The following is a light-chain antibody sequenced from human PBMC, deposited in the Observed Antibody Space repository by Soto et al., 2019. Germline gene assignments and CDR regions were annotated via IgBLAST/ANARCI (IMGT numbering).Light chain of an antibody. CDR3: QHYGSSPGT. CDR1: QSVSNTY. CDR2: GAS. J-gene: IGKJ1*01. Sequence: DIVLTQSPGTLSLSPGETATLSCRPSQSVSNTYFAWYQQKPGQAPRLLIYGASSRATGIPDRFTGGGSATDFTLTVNRLEPEDSAVYYCQHYGSSPGTFGPGTKVEIK. V-gene: IGKV3-20*01.